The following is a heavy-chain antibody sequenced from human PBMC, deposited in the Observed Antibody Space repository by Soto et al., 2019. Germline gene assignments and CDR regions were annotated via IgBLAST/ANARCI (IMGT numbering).Heavy chain of an antibody. CDR2: INHSGST. J-gene: IGHJ4*02. CDR1: GGSFSGYY. V-gene: IGHV4-34*01. D-gene: IGHD6-19*01. CDR3: ARIDGSGWFFDY. Sequence: TLSLTCAVYGGSFSGYYWSWIRQPPGKGLEWIGEINHSGSTNYNPSLKSRVTISVDTSKNQFSLKLRSVTAADAAVYFCARIDGSGWFFDYWGQGTLVTVSS.